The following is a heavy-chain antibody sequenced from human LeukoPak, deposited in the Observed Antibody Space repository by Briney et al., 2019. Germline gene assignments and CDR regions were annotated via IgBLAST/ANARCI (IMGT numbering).Heavy chain of an antibody. CDR3: ARMTTYAYGSLDQ. V-gene: IGHV4-59*08. Sequence: PSETLTLTCTVSGXSISTYYWSWLRQPPGKGLEWMGYIYSSGSTNYNPSLTSQVTVSVETSNHKFSLKLSSVTAADTDSYYCARMTTYAYGSLDQWGQGTLVTVSS. CDR2: IYSSGST. CDR1: GXSISTYY. D-gene: IGHD4-17*01. J-gene: IGHJ4*02.